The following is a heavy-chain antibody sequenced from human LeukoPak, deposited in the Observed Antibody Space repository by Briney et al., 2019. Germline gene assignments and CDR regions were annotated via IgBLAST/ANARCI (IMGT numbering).Heavy chain of an antibody. V-gene: IGHV4-34*01. CDR3: ARYRGLELRPFDI. CDR1: GGSFSGYY. CDR2: INHSGST. D-gene: IGHD1-7*01. Sequence: SETLSLTCAVYGGSFSGYYWSWIRQPPGKGLEWIGEINHSGSTNYNPSLKSRVTISVDTSKNQLSLKLSSVTAADTAVYYCARYRGLELRPFDIWGQGTMVTVSS. J-gene: IGHJ3*02.